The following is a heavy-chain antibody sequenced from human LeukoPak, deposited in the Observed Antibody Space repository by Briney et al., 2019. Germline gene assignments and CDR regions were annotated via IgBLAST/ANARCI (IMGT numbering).Heavy chain of an antibody. CDR1: GGSFSGYY. J-gene: IGHJ5*02. Sequence: ASETLSLTCAVYGGSFSGYYWSWIRQPPGKGLEWIGEINHSGSTNYNPSLKSRVTISVDTSKNQFSLKLSSVTAADTAVYYCARRQGLRYFDWLHWFDPWGQGTLVTVSS. D-gene: IGHD3-9*01. CDR2: INHSGST. CDR3: ARRQGLRYFDWLHWFDP. V-gene: IGHV4-34*01.